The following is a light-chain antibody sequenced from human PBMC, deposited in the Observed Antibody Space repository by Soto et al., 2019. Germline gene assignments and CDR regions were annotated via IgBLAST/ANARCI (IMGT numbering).Light chain of an antibody. V-gene: IGLV2-11*01. CDR1: SSDVGGYNY. CDR2: DVS. Sequence: QSALTQPRSVSGSPGQSVTISCTGISSDVGGYNYVSWYQQHPGKAPKLMIYDVSNRPSGIPDRFSGSKSGNTASLTISGLQGEDEADYYCCSYAGSYTWVFGGGTKLTVL. J-gene: IGLJ3*02. CDR3: CSYAGSYTWV.